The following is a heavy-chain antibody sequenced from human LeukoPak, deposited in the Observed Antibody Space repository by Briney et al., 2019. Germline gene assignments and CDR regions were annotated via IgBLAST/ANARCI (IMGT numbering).Heavy chain of an antibody. CDR2: ISSSSSYT. Sequence: GGSLRLSCAASGFTFSSYAMSWVRQAPGKGLEWVSGISSSSSYTNYADSVKGRFTISRDNAKNSLYLQMNSLRAEDTAVYYCATQSPQYCSSTSCYTYWGQGTLVTVSS. CDR1: GFTFSSYA. V-gene: IGHV3-21*04. J-gene: IGHJ4*02. CDR3: ATQSPQYCSSTSCYTY. D-gene: IGHD2-2*02.